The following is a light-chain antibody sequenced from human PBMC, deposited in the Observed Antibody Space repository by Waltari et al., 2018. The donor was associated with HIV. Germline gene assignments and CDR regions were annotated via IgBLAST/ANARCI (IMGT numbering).Light chain of an antibody. Sequence: IMMKQSADPLAVSRGGSATNNCRCSQSLLYSSNSRTYLAWYQLKPGQPPNLLISWASTRESGVPDRFSGSGSGTAFALTITSLQAEDVAVYYCQQYYTPPFTFGHGTRLEIK. CDR3: QQYYTPPFT. V-gene: IGKV4-1*01. CDR1: QSLLYSSNSRTY. CDR2: WAS. J-gene: IGKJ5*01.